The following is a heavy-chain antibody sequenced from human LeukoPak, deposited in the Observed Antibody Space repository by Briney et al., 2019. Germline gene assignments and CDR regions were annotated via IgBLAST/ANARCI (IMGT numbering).Heavy chain of an antibody. J-gene: IGHJ4*02. V-gene: IGHV3-30*03. CDR1: GFIDSSNY. Sequence: GGSLRLSCAASGFIDSSNYMHWVRQAPGKGLEWVAVIFSYGTDKYYADSVKGRFTLSRDNSKNTLFLEMNNLRTEDTAVYYCARVLITTGGRGFDYWGQGTLVTVSS. CDR2: IFSYGTDK. D-gene: IGHD2-21*01. CDR3: ARVLITTGGRGFDY.